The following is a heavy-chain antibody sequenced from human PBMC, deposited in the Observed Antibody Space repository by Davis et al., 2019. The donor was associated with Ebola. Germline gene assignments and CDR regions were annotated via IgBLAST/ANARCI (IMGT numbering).Heavy chain of an antibody. CDR3: ARGGRWLTWGT. J-gene: IGHJ5*02. CDR2: INHSGST. Sequence: SETLSLTCAVYGGSFSGYYWSWIRQPPGKGLEWIGEINHSGSTNYNPSLKSRVTILVDTSKNQFSLKLSSVTAADTAVYYCARGGRWLTWGTWGQGTLVTVSS. D-gene: IGHD5-24*01. CDR1: GGSFSGYY. V-gene: IGHV4-34*01.